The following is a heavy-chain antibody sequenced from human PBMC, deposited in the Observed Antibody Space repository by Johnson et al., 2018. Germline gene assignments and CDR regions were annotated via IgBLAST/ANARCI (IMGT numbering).Heavy chain of an antibody. CDR1: GFTFSSYG. J-gene: IGHJ6*02. V-gene: IGHV3-7*01. D-gene: IGHD3-10*01. CDR3: ASRWHGVRMDV. CDR2: IKQDGSEK. Sequence: EVQLVESGGGVVQPGRSLRLSCAASGFTFSSYGMHWVRQAPGKGLEWVANIKQDGSEKYYVDSVKGRFTISRDNAKNSLYLQMNSLRAEDTAVYYCASRWHGVRMDVWGQGTTVTVSS.